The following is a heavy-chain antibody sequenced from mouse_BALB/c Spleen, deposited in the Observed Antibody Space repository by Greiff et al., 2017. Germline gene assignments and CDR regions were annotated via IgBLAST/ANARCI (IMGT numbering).Heavy chain of an antibody. J-gene: IGHJ3*01. Sequence: VQLKESGPGLVKPSQSLSLTCTVTGYSITSDYAWNWIRQFPGNKLEWMGYISYSGSTSYNPSLKSRISITRDTSKNQFFLQLNSVTTEDTATYYCARDYGNSFAYWGQGTLVTVSA. D-gene: IGHD2-1*01. CDR1: GYSITSDYA. CDR3: ARDYGNSFAY. CDR2: ISYSGST. V-gene: IGHV3-2*02.